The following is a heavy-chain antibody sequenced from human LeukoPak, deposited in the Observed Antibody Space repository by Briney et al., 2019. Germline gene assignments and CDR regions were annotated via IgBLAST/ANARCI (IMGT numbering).Heavy chain of an antibody. CDR1: GGSFSGYY. V-gene: IGHV4-34*01. J-gene: IGHJ4*02. CDR3: ARGALGATYGHIDY. Sequence: KPSETLSLTCGVSGGSFSGYYWSWIRQSPGKGLEWIGEINHSGSTNYNPSLKSRVTISVDTSKNQFSLKLSSVTAADTAVYYCARGALGATYGHIDYWGQGTLVTVSS. CDR2: INHSGST. D-gene: IGHD1-26*01.